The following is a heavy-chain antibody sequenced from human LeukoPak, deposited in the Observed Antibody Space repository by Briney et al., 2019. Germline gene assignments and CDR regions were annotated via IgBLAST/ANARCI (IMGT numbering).Heavy chain of an antibody. D-gene: IGHD3-16*02. CDR1: GGSISSSNW. J-gene: IGHJ4*02. V-gene: IGHV4-4*02. Sequence: SGTLSLTFAVSGGSISSSNWWSWVRQPPGKGLEWIGEIYHSGSTNYNPSLKSRVTISVDKSKNQFSLKLSSVTAADTAVYYCARLSYDYVWGSYRGLDYWGQGTLVTVSS. CDR3: ARLSYDYVWGSYRGLDY. CDR2: IYHSGST.